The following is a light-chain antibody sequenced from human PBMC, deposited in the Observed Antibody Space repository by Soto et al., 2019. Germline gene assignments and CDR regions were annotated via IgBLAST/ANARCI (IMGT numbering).Light chain of an antibody. Sequence: ESGLTPSLGTLSGSQGESESLSCPASQSVDRSDIAWYQQKPGQAPRLLIYSTSIRAAGIPDRFSVSGSGTDFSLTISRLEPEDFAVYYCQHFGRSPLTFGGGIKVDIK. V-gene: IGKV3-20*01. CDR1: QSVDRSD. CDR3: QHFGRSPLT. CDR2: STS. J-gene: IGKJ4*01.